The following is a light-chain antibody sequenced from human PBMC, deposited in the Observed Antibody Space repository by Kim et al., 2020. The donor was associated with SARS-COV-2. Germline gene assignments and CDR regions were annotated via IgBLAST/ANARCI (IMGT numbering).Light chain of an antibody. CDR3: LQHNGYPYT. CDR2: GAS. V-gene: IGKV1-17*01. Sequence: SASGGDRVTIACRASRAIRNDLGWFQHNPGKAPKRLIYGASTLQRGVPSRFSGSGSGTEFTLTISSLQPEDFATYYCLQHNGYPYTFGQGTKLEI. J-gene: IGKJ2*01. CDR1: RAIRND.